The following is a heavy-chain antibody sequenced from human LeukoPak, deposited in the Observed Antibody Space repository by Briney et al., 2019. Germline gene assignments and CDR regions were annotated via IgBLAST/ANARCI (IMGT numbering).Heavy chain of an antibody. D-gene: IGHD2-2*01. J-gene: IGHJ4*02. V-gene: IGHV4-59*12. Sequence: SETLSLTCTVSGGSISSYYWSWSRQPPGKGLEWIGQIFHSGSTSYGPSLKSRVTISVDKSKNQFSLRLTSVTAADTAVYYCARSPTKRVPEDYWGQGTLVTVSS. CDR2: IFHSGST. CDR1: GGSISSYY. CDR3: ARSPTKRVPEDY.